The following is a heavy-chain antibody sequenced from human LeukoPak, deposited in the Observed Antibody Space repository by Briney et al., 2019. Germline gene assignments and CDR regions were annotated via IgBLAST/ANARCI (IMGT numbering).Heavy chain of an antibody. J-gene: IGHJ4*02. Sequence: SETLSLTCTVSGGSISGSSYYWGWIRQPPGKGLEYIGTIYYSGNTYYNPSLKSRVTISVDTSKNQFSLKLSSVTAADTAVYYCARLFGDAVVIPAASHFDYWGQGTLVTVSS. CDR2: IYYSGNT. CDR3: ARLFGDAVVIPAASHFDY. CDR1: GGSISGSSYY. D-gene: IGHD2-2*01. V-gene: IGHV4-39*01.